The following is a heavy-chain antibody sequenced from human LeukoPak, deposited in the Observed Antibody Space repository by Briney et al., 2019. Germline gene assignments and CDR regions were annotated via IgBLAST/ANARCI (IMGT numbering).Heavy chain of an antibody. J-gene: IGHJ4*02. CDR3: ATTYDSSGYPMIDY. Sequence: RRASVKVSCKASGYTFTGYYMNWVRQAPGQGLEWMGRINPNSGGTNYAQKFQDRVTMTRDTSISTAYMELSRLRSDDTAVYYCATTYDSSGYPMIDYWGQGTLVTVSS. CDR1: GYTFTGYY. CDR2: INPNSGGT. V-gene: IGHV1-2*06. D-gene: IGHD3-22*01.